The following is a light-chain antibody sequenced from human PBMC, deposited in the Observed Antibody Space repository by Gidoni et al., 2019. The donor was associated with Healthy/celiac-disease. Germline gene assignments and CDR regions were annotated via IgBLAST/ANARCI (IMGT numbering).Light chain of an antibody. Sequence: LVLTQPQATLSLSPGERATLSCRASQSVSSYLAWYQQKPGQAPRLLIYDASNRATGIPARFSGSGSGTDFTLTISSLEPEDFAVYYCQQRSNWPPGITFGPGTKVDIK. CDR2: DAS. CDR1: QSVSSY. CDR3: QQRSNWPPGIT. J-gene: IGKJ3*01. V-gene: IGKV3-11*01.